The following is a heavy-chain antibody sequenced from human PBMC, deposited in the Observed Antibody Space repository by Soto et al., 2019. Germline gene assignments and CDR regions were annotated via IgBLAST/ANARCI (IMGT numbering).Heavy chain of an antibody. CDR1: GGSISSYY. J-gene: IGHJ5*02. Sequence: KTSETLSLTCTVSGGSISSYYWSWIRQPAGKGLEWIGRIYTSGSTNYNPSLKSRVTMSVDTSKNQFSLKLSSVTAADTAVYYCARDFRAVRGAGWFDPWGQGTLVTVSS. CDR2: IYTSGST. CDR3: ARDFRAVRGAGWFDP. D-gene: IGHD3-10*01. V-gene: IGHV4-4*07.